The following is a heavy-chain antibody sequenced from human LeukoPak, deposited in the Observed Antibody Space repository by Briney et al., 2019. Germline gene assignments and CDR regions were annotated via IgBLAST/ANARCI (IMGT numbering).Heavy chain of an antibody. Sequence: GGSLRLSCAASGFTFSSYSMNWVRQAPGKGLEWVSSISSSSSYIYYADSVKGRFTISRDNAKNSLYLQMNSLRAEDTAVYYCAREYGGNSGAFDIWGQGTMVTVSS. V-gene: IGHV3-21*01. CDR3: AREYGGNSGAFDI. CDR1: GFTFSSYS. J-gene: IGHJ3*02. D-gene: IGHD4-23*01. CDR2: ISSSSSYI.